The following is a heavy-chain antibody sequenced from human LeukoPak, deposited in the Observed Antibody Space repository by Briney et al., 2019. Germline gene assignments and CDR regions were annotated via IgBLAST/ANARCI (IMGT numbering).Heavy chain of an antibody. CDR1: GGSISSYY. Sequence: SETLSLTCTVSGGSISSYYWSWIRQPAGKGLEWIGRIYTSGSTNYNPSLKSRVTMSVDTSKNQFSLKLSSVTAADTAVYYCARYYESGYSGHFDYWGQGTLVTVSS. CDR2: IYTSGST. CDR3: ARYYESGYSGHFDY. D-gene: IGHD5-12*01. V-gene: IGHV4-4*07. J-gene: IGHJ4*02.